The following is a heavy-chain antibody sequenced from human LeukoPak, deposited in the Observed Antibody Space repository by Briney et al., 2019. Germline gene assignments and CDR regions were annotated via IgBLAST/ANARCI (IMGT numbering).Heavy chain of an antibody. CDR2: ISFDGTDA. CDR3: AKDSKDCSSTSCSRRWWAAPDY. Sequence: PGGSLRLSCAASGFTFSSYAIHWVRQAPGKGLEWVAVISFDGTDAFYADSVKGRFTISRDNSKNTLYLQMNSLRAEDTAVYYCAKDSKDCSSTSCSRRWWAAPDYWGQGTLVTVSS. CDR1: GFTFSSYA. D-gene: IGHD2-2*01. J-gene: IGHJ4*02. V-gene: IGHV3-30*04.